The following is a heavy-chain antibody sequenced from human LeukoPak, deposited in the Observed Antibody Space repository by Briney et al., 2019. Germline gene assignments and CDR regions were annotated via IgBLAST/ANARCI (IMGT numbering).Heavy chain of an antibody. V-gene: IGHV3-30*02. J-gene: IGHJ4*02. Sequence: QTGGSLRLSCAASGFTFSSYGMHWVRQAPGKGLEWVAFIRYDGSNKYYADSVKGRFTISRDNSKNTLYLQMNSLRAEDTAVYYCAGRPGKGWYNDYWGQGTLVTVSS. D-gene: IGHD6-19*01. CDR3: AGRPGKGWYNDY. CDR2: IRYDGSNK. CDR1: GFTFSSYG.